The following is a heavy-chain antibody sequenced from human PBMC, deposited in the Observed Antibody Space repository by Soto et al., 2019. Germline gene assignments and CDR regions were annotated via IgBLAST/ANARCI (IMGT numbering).Heavy chain of an antibody. D-gene: IGHD6-6*01. CDR3: ARDGSPARPKGRGMEV. Sequence: ASVKVSCKASGYTFTSYGISWVRQAPGQGLEWMGWISAYNGNTNYAQKLQGRVTMTTDTSTSTAYMELRSLRSDDTAVYYCARDGSPARPKGRGMEVWGQATTVSVSS. CDR2: ISAYNGNT. V-gene: IGHV1-18*04. CDR1: GYTFTSYG. J-gene: IGHJ6*01.